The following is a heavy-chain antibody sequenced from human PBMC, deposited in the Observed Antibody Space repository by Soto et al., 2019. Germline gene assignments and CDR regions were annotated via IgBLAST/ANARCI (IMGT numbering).Heavy chain of an antibody. J-gene: IGHJ6*02. V-gene: IGHV3-43*01. CDR2: ISWDGGST. Sequence: PGGSLRLSCAASGFTFDDYTMHWVRQAPGKGLEWVSLISWDGGSTYYADSVKGRFTISRDNSKNSLYLQMNSLRTEDTALYYCAKDSPFFGSRGMDVWGQGTTVTVSS. CDR1: GFTFDDYT. CDR3: AKDSPFFGSRGMDV. D-gene: IGHD3-3*01.